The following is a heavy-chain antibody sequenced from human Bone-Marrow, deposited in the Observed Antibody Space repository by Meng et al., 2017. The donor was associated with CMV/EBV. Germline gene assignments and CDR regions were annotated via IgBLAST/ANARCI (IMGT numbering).Heavy chain of an antibody. CDR1: GGTFSSYT. J-gene: IGHJ5*02. Sequence: ASVKVSCKASGGTFSSYTISWVRQAPGQGLEWMGWISAYNGNTNYAQKLQGRVTMTTDTSTSTAYMELRSLRSDDTAVYYCARTRERAGRILLWFGANWFAPWGQGTLVTVSS. D-gene: IGHD3-10*01. CDR2: ISAYNGNT. V-gene: IGHV1-18*01. CDR3: ARTRERAGRILLWFGANWFAP.